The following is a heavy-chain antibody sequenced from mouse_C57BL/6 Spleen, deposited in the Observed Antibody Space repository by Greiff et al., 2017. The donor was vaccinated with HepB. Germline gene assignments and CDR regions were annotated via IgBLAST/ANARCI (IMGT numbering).Heavy chain of an antibody. CDR2: INPSSGYT. D-gene: IGHD1-1*01. CDR3: ACLITTVVATDY. CDR1: GYNFTSYW. J-gene: IGHJ2*01. Sequence: VQLQQSGAELAKPGASVKLSCKASGYNFTSYWMHWVKQRPGQGLEWIGYINPSSGYTKYNQKFKDKATLTADKSSSTAYMQLSSLTYEDSAVYYCACLITTVVATDYWGQGTTLTVSS. V-gene: IGHV1-7*01.